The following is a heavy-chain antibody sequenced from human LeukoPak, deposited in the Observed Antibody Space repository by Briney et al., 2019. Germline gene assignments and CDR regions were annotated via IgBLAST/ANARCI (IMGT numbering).Heavy chain of an antibody. CDR1: GYSFTTYW. CDR2: IYPADSTA. Sequence: PGESLKISCKASGYSFTTYWIGWVRQVPGKGLEWMGIIYPADSTAYYSPSFQGQVTLSVDKSISTACLQWSRLKASDTAIYYCARHPKGGYSGYKSDYWAREPWSPSPQ. V-gene: IGHV5-51*01. CDR3: ARHPKGGYSGYKSDY. J-gene: IGHJ4*02. D-gene: IGHD5-12*01.